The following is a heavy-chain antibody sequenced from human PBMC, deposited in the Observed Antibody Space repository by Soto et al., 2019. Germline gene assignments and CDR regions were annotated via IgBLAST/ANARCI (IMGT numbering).Heavy chain of an antibody. CDR1: GFTFSSYS. CDR2: ISSSSSTI. D-gene: IGHD4-17*01. CDR3: VRETRGDYVGYFDY. J-gene: IGHJ4*02. V-gene: IGHV3-48*02. Sequence: GGSLRLSCAASGFTFSSYSMNWVRQAPRKGLEWVSYISSSSSTIYYADSVKGRFTISRDNAKNSLYLQMNSLRDEDTAVYYCVRETRGDYVGYFDYWGQGTLVTVSS.